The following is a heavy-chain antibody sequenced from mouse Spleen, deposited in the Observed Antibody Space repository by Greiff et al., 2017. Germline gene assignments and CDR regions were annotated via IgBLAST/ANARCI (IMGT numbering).Heavy chain of an antibody. J-gene: IGHJ1*01. Sequence: EVQGVESGGGLVKPGGSLKLSCAASGFTFSSYAMSWVRQTPEKRLEWVATISSGGSYTYYPDSVKGRFTISRDNAKNTLYLQMSSLRSEDTAMYYCARHSYGPWKYFDVWGAGTTVTVSS. V-gene: IGHV5-9-3*01. CDR1: GFTFSSYA. D-gene: IGHD3-3*01. CDR2: ISSGGSYT. CDR3: ARHSYGPWKYFDV.